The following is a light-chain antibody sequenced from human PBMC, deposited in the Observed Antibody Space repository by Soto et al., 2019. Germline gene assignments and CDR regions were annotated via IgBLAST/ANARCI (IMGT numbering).Light chain of an antibody. CDR1: SSDVGGYNY. J-gene: IGLJ2*01. Sequence: QSALTQPDSVSGSPGQSITISCTGTSSDVGGYNYVSWYQQHPGKAPKLMIYDVSNRPSGVSNRFSGSNSGNTASLTISGLQXXDEADYYCSSYTSSSTLVVFGGGTKLTVX. CDR3: SSYTSSSTLVV. CDR2: DVS. V-gene: IGLV2-14*01.